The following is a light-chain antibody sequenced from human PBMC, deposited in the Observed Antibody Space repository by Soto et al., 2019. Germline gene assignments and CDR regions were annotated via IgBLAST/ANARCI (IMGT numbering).Light chain of an antibody. CDR1: QSVTSN. V-gene: IGKV3-15*01. CDR2: GVS. J-gene: IGKJ4*01. CDR3: QQYSQWPLT. Sequence: EIVMTQSPATLSVSPGERATLSCRASQSVTSNLAWYQQKPGQAPRLLMYGVSTRATGIPARFGVSGSATEFTLTISSLQSEDYAVYYCQQYSQWPLTFGGGTKVDIK.